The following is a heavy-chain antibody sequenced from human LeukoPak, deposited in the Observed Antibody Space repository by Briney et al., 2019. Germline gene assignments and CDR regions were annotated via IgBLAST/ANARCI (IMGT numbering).Heavy chain of an antibody. V-gene: IGHV5-51*01. D-gene: IGHD6-13*01. J-gene: IGHJ4*02. CDR3: ARHSTLVAAAGQDY. CDR2: IYPGDSNT. CDR1: GYSFTSYW. Sequence: GESLKISCKSSGYSFTSYWIGWVREMGGKGLEWMGIIYPGDSNTRYSPSFQGQATISADKSISTAYLQWSSLKASDTTMYYCARHSTLVAAAGQDYWGQGTLVTVSS.